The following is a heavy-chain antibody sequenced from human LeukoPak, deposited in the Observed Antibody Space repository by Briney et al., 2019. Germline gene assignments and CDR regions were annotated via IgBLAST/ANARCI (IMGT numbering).Heavy chain of an antibody. CDR3: ARDVLAAPGTFDY. Sequence: SETLSLTCSVSGDSISSGSFYWSWIRQPAGSGLEWIGRIYPSGSTNYNPSLKSQVTISLDTSKNQFSLKLSSVTAADTAVYYCARDVLAAPGTFDYWGQGALVTVSS. V-gene: IGHV4-61*02. CDR1: GDSISSGSFY. D-gene: IGHD6-13*01. J-gene: IGHJ4*02. CDR2: IYPSGST.